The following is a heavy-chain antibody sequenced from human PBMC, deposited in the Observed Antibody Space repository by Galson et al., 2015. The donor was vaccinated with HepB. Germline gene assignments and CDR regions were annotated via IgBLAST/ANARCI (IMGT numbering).Heavy chain of an antibody. D-gene: IGHD1-26*01. CDR1: GGSISSYY. CDR3: ARTPPLYSGSYFYFDY. J-gene: IGHJ4*02. Sequence: TLSLTCTVSGGSISSYYWSWIRQPPGKGLEWIGYIYYSGSTNYNPSLKSRVTISVDTSKNQFSLKLSSVTAADTAVYYCARTPPLYSGSYFYFDYWGQGTLVTVSS. CDR2: IYYSGST. V-gene: IGHV4-59*01.